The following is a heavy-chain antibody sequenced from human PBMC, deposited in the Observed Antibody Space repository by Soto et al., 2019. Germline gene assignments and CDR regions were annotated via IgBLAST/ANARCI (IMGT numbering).Heavy chain of an antibody. Sequence: SGTXSVTCAFYVLSFSVYYFIWIRHPPGKGLEWIGETNDRGNTKYTPSVESRVTISLDTSNNQLSLKVKYVTAADTAVYYCARAARRTKIGMKGHYIESWGPGTLVT. CDR2: TNDRGNT. CDR1: VLSFSVYY. V-gene: IGHV4-34*01. J-gene: IGHJ4*02. CDR3: ARAARRTKIGMKGHYIES. D-gene: IGHD1-20*01.